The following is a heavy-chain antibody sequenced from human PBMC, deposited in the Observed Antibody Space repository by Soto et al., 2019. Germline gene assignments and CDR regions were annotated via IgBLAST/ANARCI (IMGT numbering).Heavy chain of an antibody. CDR1: GFSFTTAGEA. CDR2: IYYNDDR. Sequence: SCPTLVNPTQTLTLTCTFSGFSFTTAGEAVGWIRQTTGGTLEWHTLIYYNDDRSFSPSLKTSLTITGHTTKNQEDLSINNVDRGDTAACFCSQSYGGYNIIYGDFWGQEIPFTVSS. CDR3: SQSYGGYNIIYGDF. D-gene: IGHD5-12*01. J-gene: IGHJ4*02. V-gene: IGHV2-5*01.